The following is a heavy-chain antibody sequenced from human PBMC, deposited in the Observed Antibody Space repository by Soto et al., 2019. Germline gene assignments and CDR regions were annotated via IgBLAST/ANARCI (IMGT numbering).Heavy chain of an antibody. Sequence: EVQLVESGGGLVQPGGSLRLSCAASGFTFSNYWMHWVRQVQGKGLVWVSRISGDGSTTHYADFAKGRFTISRDNAKNTVYLQMNSLRVEDTAVYYCARRDWNGGYCDSWGQGILVTVSS. V-gene: IGHV3-74*01. J-gene: IGHJ4*02. CDR3: ARRDWNGGYCDS. CDR1: GFTFSNYW. CDR2: ISGDGSTT. D-gene: IGHD1-1*01.